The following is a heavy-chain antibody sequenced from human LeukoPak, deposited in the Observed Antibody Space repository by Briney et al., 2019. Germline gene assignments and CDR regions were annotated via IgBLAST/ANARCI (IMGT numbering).Heavy chain of an antibody. J-gene: IGHJ4*02. CDR3: ARLPYCSSTSCYRGFLFY. CDR1: GYSISSGYY. Sequence: TSETLSLTCAVSGYSISSGYYWGWIRQPPGQGLEWISSIYHSGSTYYNPSLKSRVTISVETSKNQFSLKLSSVTAADTAVYYCARLPYCSSTSCYRGFLFYWGQGTLVTVSS. D-gene: IGHD2-2*02. V-gene: IGHV4-38-2*01. CDR2: IYHSGST.